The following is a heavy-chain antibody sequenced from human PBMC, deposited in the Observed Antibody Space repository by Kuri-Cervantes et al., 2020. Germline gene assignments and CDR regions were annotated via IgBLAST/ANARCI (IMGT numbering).Heavy chain of an antibody. Sequence: ASVKVSCKASGYIFTAYYIHWVRQAPGQGLEWMGWNNPNSGGTNYGQNFQGRVTMTRDTSISTTYMELSSLRSDDTAVYYCAKDRPWVGSYVGLGNWGQGTLVTVSS. J-gene: IGHJ4*02. CDR3: AKDRPWVGSYVGLGN. D-gene: IGHD1-26*01. V-gene: IGHV1-2*02. CDR1: GYIFTAYY. CDR2: NNPNSGGT.